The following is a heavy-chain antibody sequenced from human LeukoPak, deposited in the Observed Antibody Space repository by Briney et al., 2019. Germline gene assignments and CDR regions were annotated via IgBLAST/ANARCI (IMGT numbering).Heavy chain of an antibody. V-gene: IGHV4-59*01. J-gene: IGHJ2*01. Sequence: PSETLSLTCTVSGGSISGYYWSWIRQPPGKGLEWIGYIYYSGSTNYNPSLKSRVTISVDTSKNQFSLKLRSVTAADTAVYYCARGGFSGGILRYFDLWGRGTLVTVSS. CDR2: IYYSGST. CDR1: GGSISGYY. CDR3: ARGGFSGGILRYFDL. D-gene: IGHD2-15*01.